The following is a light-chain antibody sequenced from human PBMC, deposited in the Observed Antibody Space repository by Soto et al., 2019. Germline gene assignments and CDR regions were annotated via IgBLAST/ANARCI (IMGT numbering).Light chain of an antibody. V-gene: IGKV3-15*01. Sequence: IVMTQSPATLSVSPGERATLSCRASQSVSSNLAWYQQKPGQTPRLLIFGASTRATGIPARFSGSGSGTEFTLTISSLQSEDFAVYYCQHYSNRPPLTFGGGTKVEIK. CDR2: GAS. CDR3: QHYSNRPPLT. J-gene: IGKJ4*01. CDR1: QSVSSN.